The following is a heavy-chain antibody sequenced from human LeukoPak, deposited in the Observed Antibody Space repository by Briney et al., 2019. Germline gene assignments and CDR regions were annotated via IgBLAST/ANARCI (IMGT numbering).Heavy chain of an antibody. V-gene: IGHV4-34*01. Sequence: PSETLSLTCAVYGGSFSGYYWSWIRQPPGKGLEWIGEINHSGSTNYNPSLKSRVTISVDTSKNQFSLKLSSVTAADTAVYYCARDGGANRNFDYWGQGMLVTVSS. J-gene: IGHJ4*02. CDR3: ARDGGANRNFDY. CDR2: INHSGST. D-gene: IGHD4/OR15-4a*01. CDR1: GGSFSGYY.